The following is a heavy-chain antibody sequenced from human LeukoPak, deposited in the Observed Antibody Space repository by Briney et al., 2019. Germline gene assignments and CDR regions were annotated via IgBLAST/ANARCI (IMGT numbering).Heavy chain of an antibody. CDR3: ARDSWDYDSSGYYNAFDI. CDR2: ISYDGSNK. D-gene: IGHD3-22*01. J-gene: IGHJ3*02. V-gene: IGHV3-30-3*01. Sequence: RTGRSLRLSCAASGFTFSSYAMHWVRQAPGKGLEWVAVISYDGSNKYYADSVKGRFTISRDNSKNTLYLQMNSLRAEDTAVYYCARDSWDYDSSGYYNAFDIWGQGTMVTVSS. CDR1: GFTFSSYA.